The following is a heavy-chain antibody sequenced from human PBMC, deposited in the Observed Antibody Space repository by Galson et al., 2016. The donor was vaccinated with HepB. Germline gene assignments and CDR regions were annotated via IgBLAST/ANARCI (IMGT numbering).Heavy chain of an antibody. V-gene: IGHV1-69*13. D-gene: IGHD2/OR15-2a*01. J-gene: IGHJ4*02. CDR3: ARGNSLDY. CDR1: GDTFSSYV. CDR2: FIPIVGSA. Sequence: SVKVSCKASGDTFSSYVISWVRQAPGQGLEWMGGFIPIVGSANYAQKFQGRATIIVDESTSTTYLELRSLRSEDTAVYYCARGNSLDYWGQGTLVTVSS.